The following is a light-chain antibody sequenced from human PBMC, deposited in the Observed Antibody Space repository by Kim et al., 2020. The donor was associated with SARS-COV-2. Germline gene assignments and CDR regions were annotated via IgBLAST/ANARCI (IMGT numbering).Light chain of an antibody. J-gene: IGKJ1*01. CDR2: DAS. Sequence: GDRVTITCRASQSISSWLAWYQQKPGKAPKLLIYDASSLESGVPSRFSGSGSGTEFTLTISSLQPDDFATYYCQQYNSYAWTFGQGTKVDIK. CDR3: QQYNSYAWT. V-gene: IGKV1-5*01. CDR1: QSISSW.